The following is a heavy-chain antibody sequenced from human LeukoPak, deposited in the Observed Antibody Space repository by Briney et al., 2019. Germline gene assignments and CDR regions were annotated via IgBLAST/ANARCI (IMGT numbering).Heavy chain of an antibody. CDR2: IRSKANSYAT. D-gene: IGHD3-16*01. CDR3: TTPASGGGNWFDP. V-gene: IGHV3-73*01. J-gene: IGHJ5*02. CDR1: GFTFSGSA. Sequence: GGSLRLSCAASGFTFSGSAMPWVRQASGKGPEWVGRIRSKANSYATAYAASVKGRFTISRDDSKNTAYLQMNSLKTEDTAVYYCTTPASGGGNWFDPWGQGTLVTVSS.